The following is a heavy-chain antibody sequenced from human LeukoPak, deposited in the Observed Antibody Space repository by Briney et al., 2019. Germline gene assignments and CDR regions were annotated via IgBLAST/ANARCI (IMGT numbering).Heavy chain of an antibody. CDR2: ISGSGGST. CDR3: AKEVTFPLGFWDNFDY. V-gene: IGHV3-23*01. Sequence: GGSLRLSCAASGFTLTTYAMSWVRQAPGTGLEWVSAISGSGGSTYYAASVKGRFTISRDNSKNTLYLQMNRLRAEDTAVYYCAKEVTFPLGFWDNFDYWGQGTLVTVSS. J-gene: IGHJ4*02. D-gene: IGHD3-16*01. CDR1: GFTLTTYA.